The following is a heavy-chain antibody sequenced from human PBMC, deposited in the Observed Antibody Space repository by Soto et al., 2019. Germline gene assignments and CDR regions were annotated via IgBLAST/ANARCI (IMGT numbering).Heavy chain of an antibody. V-gene: IGHV4-39*01. CDR1: GGSISNSDYY. CDR3: ARHFYNSQPLSIKAHWFDP. CDR2: VFNSGST. Sequence: PSETLSLTCTVSGGSISNSDYYWGWIRQPPGKGLEWIGSVFNSGSTYYNPSLKTRVTISADTSRNQFSLNLSSVTAADTAVYYCARHFYNSQPLSIKAHWFDPWGQGTRVTVSS. D-gene: IGHD1-1*01. J-gene: IGHJ5*02.